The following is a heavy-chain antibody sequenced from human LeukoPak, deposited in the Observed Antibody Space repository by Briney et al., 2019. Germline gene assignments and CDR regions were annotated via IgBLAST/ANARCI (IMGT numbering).Heavy chain of an antibody. CDR1: GFTVSSNY. V-gene: IGHV3-15*01. J-gene: IGHJ4*02. Sequence: GGSLRLSCAASGFTVSSNYMSWVRQAPGKGLEWVGRIKSKTDGGTTDYAAPVKGRFTISRDDSKNTLYLQMNSLKTEDTAVYYCTTDPRDRIVGAYNFDYWGQGTLVTVSS. D-gene: IGHD1-26*01. CDR3: TTDPRDRIVGAYNFDY. CDR2: IKSKTDGGTT.